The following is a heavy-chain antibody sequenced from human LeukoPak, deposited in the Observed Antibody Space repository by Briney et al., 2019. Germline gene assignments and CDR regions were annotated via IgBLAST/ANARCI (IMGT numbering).Heavy chain of an antibody. D-gene: IGHD2-2*01. CDR1: GGSISSYY. V-gene: IGHV4-59*01. CDR3: ARGISVVPAALSRNYYYYMDV. CDR2: IYYSGST. J-gene: IGHJ6*03. Sequence: SETLSLTCTVSGGSISSYYWSWIRQPPGKGLEWIGYIYYSGSTNYNPSLKSRVTISVDTSKNQFSLKLSSVTAADTAVYYCARGISVVPAALSRNYYYYMDVWGKGTTVTVSS.